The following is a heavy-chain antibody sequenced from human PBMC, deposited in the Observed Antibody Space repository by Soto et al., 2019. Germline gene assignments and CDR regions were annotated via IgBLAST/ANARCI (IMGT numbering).Heavy chain of an antibody. CDR3: ARVSPDRSPTHAFDI. CDR1: GGTFSSYA. Sequence: GASVKVSCKASGGTFSSYAISWVRQAPGQGLEWMGGIIPIFGTANYAQKFQGRVTITADESTSTAYMELSSLRSEDTAVYYCARVSPDRSPTHAFDIWGKGTMVTVAS. CDR2: IIPIFGTA. J-gene: IGHJ3*02. D-gene: IGHD2-15*01. V-gene: IGHV1-69*13.